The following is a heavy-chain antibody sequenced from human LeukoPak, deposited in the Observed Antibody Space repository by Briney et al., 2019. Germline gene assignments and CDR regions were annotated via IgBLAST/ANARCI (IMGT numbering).Heavy chain of an antibody. CDR2: IYYSGST. D-gene: IGHD3-9*01. J-gene: IGHJ4*02. Sequence: SETLSLTCTVSGGSISSDGYYWSWIRQHPGKGLEWIGYIYYSGSTYYNPSLKSRVTISVDTSKNQFSLKLSSVTAADTAVYYCARGYYDILTGYYSATDYWGQGTLVTVSS. V-gene: IGHV4-31*03. CDR1: GGSISSDGYY. CDR3: ARGYYDILTGYYSATDY.